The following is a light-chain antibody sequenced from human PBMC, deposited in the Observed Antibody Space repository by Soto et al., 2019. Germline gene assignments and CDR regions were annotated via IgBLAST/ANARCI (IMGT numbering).Light chain of an antibody. CDR2: DAS. V-gene: IGKV3-11*01. J-gene: IGKJ4*01. CDR1: QSVGSY. CDR3: HQRSNWPLT. Sequence: EIVLTQSPATLSLSPGERVTLSCRASQSVGSYLAWYQHKPGQAPRLLIYDASNRATGIPARFSGSGSGTDFTLTISSLEPEDSAVYYCHQRSNWPLTFGGGTKVEIK.